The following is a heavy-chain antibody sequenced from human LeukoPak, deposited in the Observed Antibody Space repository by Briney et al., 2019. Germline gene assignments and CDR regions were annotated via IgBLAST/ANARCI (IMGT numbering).Heavy chain of an antibody. CDR3: ARALNPLPGTYYFDY. Sequence: SETLSLTCTVSGASINSHYWSWIRQPAGKGLEWIGRIYISGSTNYNSSLQSRVTMSVDTSKNQFSLKLSSVTAADTAVYYCARALNPLPGTYYFDYWGQGTLVTVTS. D-gene: IGHD2-15*01. J-gene: IGHJ4*02. V-gene: IGHV4-4*07. CDR1: GASINSHY. CDR2: IYISGST.